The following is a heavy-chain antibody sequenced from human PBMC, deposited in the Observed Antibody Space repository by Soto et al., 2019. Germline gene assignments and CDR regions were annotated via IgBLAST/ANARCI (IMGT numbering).Heavy chain of an antibody. CDR1: GFIFRSYG. CDR2: IWYDGSNR. D-gene: IGHD6-19*01. V-gene: IGHV3-33*01. Sequence: QVQLVESGGGVVQPGRSLRLSCAASGFIFRSYGMHWVRQAPGRGLEWVAVIWYDGSNRYYGDSVKGRFTISRDNSKNTLYLQMNSLRAEDTAVYYCAREQLSSGWHSTDDYWGQGTLVTVSS. CDR3: AREQLSSGWHSTDDY. J-gene: IGHJ4*02.